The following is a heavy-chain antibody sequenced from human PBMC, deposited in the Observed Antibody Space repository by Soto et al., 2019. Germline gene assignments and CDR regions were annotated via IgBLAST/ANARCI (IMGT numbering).Heavy chain of an antibody. J-gene: IGHJ4*02. CDR2: IRSKANNYAT. CDR3: TRGYCSSTSCDIFAY. Sequence: PGGSLRLSCAASGFTFSDSAMHWVRQASGKGLEWLGRIRSKANNYATVYAASVKDRFTISRDDSKNTAYLQMNSLETEDTAVYYCTRGYCSSTSCDIFAYWGQGTLVTVSS. V-gene: IGHV3-73*01. D-gene: IGHD2-2*02. CDR1: GFTFSDSA.